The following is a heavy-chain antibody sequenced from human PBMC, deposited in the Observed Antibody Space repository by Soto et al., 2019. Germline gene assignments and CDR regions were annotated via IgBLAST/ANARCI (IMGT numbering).Heavy chain of an antibody. Sequence: SETLSLTCTVSGGSISSGGYYWSWIRQHPGKGLEWIGYIYYSGSTYYNPSLKSRVTISVDTSKNQFSLKLSSVTAADTAVYYCASSSGYYDSSGYTPSEYFQHWGQGTLVTVSS. V-gene: IGHV4-31*03. J-gene: IGHJ1*01. CDR1: GGSISSGGYY. CDR2: IYYSGST. D-gene: IGHD3-22*01. CDR3: ASSSGYYDSSGYTPSEYFQH.